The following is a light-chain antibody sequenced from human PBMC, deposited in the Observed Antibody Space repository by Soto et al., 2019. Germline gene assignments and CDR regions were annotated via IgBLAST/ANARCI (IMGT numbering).Light chain of an antibody. CDR1: QSISSW. CDR3: QQYQSLSLT. J-gene: IGKJ4*01. Sequence: DIQMTQSPSTLSASVGDRVTITCRASQSISSWLAWYQQKPGKAPKLLIYKTSNVESGVPSRFSGSGSGTEFSLTISSLQPDDFATYYCQQYQSLSLTFGGGTMVEVK. CDR2: KTS. V-gene: IGKV1-5*03.